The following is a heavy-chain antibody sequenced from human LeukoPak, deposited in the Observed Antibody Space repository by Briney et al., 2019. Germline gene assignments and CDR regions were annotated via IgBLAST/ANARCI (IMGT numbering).Heavy chain of an antibody. Sequence: GGSLRLSCAASGFTFSSYERNWVRQAPGKGLECVSYIDSSGSTMYYADSVKGRFTISRDNAENSLYLQMNGLRAEDTAVYYCARGYSSGRHFEYWGQGTLVTVSS. CDR2: IDSSGSTM. J-gene: IGHJ4*02. CDR3: ARGYSSGRHFEY. V-gene: IGHV3-48*03. CDR1: GFTFSSYE. D-gene: IGHD6-19*01.